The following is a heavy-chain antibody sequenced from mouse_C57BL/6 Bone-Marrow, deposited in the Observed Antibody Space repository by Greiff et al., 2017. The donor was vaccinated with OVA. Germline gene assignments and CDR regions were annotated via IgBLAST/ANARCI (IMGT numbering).Heavy chain of an antibody. J-gene: IGHJ3*01. V-gene: IGHV2-9-1*01. Sequence: LQESGPGLVAPSQSLSITCTVSGFSLTSYAISWVRQPPGKGLEWLGVIWTGGGTNYNSALKSRLSIGKDNSKSQVFLKMNSLQTDDTARYYCARNPYYGMGWGFAYWGQGTLVTVSA. CDR3: ARNPYYGMGWGFAY. CDR1: GFSLTSYA. CDR2: IWTGGGT. D-gene: IGHD1-1*01.